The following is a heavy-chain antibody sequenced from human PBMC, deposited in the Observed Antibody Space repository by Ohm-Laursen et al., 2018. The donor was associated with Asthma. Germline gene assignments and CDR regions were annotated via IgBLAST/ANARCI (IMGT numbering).Heavy chain of an antibody. V-gene: IGHV3-33*01. CDR3: ARVFYYSSSWYGMDV. CDR1: GFTFSSYG. Sequence: SLRLSCSASGFTFSSYGMHWVRQAPGKGLEWVAVIWYDGSNKYYADSVKGRFTISRDNSKNTLYLQMNSLRAEDTAVYYCARVFYYSSSWYGMDVWGQGTTVTVSS. D-gene: IGHD6-13*01. J-gene: IGHJ6*02. CDR2: IWYDGSNK.